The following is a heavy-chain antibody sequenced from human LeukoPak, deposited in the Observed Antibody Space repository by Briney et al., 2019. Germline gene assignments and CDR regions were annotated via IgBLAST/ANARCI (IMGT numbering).Heavy chain of an antibody. J-gene: IGHJ4*02. V-gene: IGHV3-48*03. CDR2: INSRGSIV. CDR1: GFTFSSYE. CDR3: ASLRGYNFGPFDY. D-gene: IGHD5-18*01. Sequence: PGGSRRLFCAASGFTFSSYEMNWVRQAPGKGLEWVSYINSRGSIVYYADSVKGRFTISRDNAKNSLDLQMNSLRGEDTAVYYCASLRGYNFGPFDYWGQGILVTVSS.